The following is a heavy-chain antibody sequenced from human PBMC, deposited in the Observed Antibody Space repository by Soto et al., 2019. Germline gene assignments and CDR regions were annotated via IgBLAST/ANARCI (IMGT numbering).Heavy chain of an antibody. Sequence: GGSLRLSCAAPGFTFSSYSMNWVRQAPGKGLEWVSSISSSSSYIYYADSVKGRFTISRDNAKNSLYLQMNSLRAEDTAVYYCARDYYDPSRVGYFDYWGQGTLVTVSS. CDR3: ARDYYDPSRVGYFDY. D-gene: IGHD3-22*01. CDR1: GFTFSSYS. J-gene: IGHJ4*02. V-gene: IGHV3-21*01. CDR2: ISSSSSYI.